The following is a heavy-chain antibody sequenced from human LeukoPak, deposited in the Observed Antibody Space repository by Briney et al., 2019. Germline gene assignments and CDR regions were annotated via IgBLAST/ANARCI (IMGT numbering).Heavy chain of an antibody. D-gene: IGHD6-13*01. V-gene: IGHV3-30*04. CDR3: VRGAYSSSWLNFDN. CDR1: GFTFSSYA. J-gene: IGHJ4*02. CDR2: IPYDGSNK. Sequence: GRTLRLSCAASGFTFSSYAMHWVRQAPGKGLEWVALIPYDGSNKYYADSVKGRFTVSRDNSKNTLYLQMNSLRAEDTAVYYCVRGAYSSSWLNFDNWGQGTLVTVSS.